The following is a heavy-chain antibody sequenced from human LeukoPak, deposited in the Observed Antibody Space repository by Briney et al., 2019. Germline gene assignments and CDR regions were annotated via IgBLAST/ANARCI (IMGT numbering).Heavy chain of an antibody. J-gene: IGHJ3*02. V-gene: IGHV3-7*01. CDR1: GFTFTNYW. CDR3: ARDLDTYVVLTAYDTFDI. D-gene: IGHD2-21*02. Sequence: GGSLRLSCAASGFTFTNYWMTWVRQAPGKGLEWVASIKQDGSETYYVDSVKGRFTISRGNAKNSVYLQMNSLRAEDTAVYYCARDLDTYVVLTAYDTFDIWGQGTMVTVSS. CDR2: IKQDGSET.